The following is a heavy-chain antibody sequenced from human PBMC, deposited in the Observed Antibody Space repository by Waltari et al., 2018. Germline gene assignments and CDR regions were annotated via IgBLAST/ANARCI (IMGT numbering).Heavy chain of an antibody. D-gene: IGHD3-9*01. CDR2: ISYSGST. Sequence: QVQLQESGPGLVKPSGTLSLTCTVSGASINSHSWSWIRQPPGKGLEWIRPISYSGSTTYNPSLTSRVTMSVDTSKNQFSLKVGSVTATDTAVYYWARSWTYYDRSTGTRNFYHMDVWGKGTTVTVSS. J-gene: IGHJ6*03. CDR1: GASINSHS. CDR3: ARSWTYYDRSTGTRNFYHMDV. V-gene: IGHV4-59*11.